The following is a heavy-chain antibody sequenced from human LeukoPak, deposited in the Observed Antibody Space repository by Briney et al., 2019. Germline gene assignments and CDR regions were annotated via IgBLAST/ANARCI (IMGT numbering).Heavy chain of an antibody. CDR3: ASGNSGYDLDLRFDY. Sequence: GGSLRLSCAASGFTFSSYWMHWVRQAPGKGLVWVSRINSDGSSTSYADSVEGRFTISRDNAKNKLYLQMNSLRAEDTAVYYCASGNSGYDLDLRFDYWGQGTLVTVSS. CDR1: GFTFSSYW. J-gene: IGHJ4*02. CDR2: INSDGSST. V-gene: IGHV3-74*01. D-gene: IGHD5-12*01.